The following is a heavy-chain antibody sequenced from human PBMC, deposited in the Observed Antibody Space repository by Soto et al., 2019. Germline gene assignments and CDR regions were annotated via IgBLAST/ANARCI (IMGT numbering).Heavy chain of an antibody. J-gene: IGHJ4*02. Sequence: QLQLQESGPGLVKPSETLSLTCTVSGGSISSSSYYWGWIRQPPGKGLEWIGSNDYSGSTYYNPSLKSRVTISVDTSKNQFSLKLISVTAAYTAVYYCARGKGRAAAGDYWGQGTLVTVSS. D-gene: IGHD6-13*01. CDR3: ARGKGRAAAGDY. V-gene: IGHV4-39*01. CDR2: NDYSGST. CDR1: GGSISSSSYY.